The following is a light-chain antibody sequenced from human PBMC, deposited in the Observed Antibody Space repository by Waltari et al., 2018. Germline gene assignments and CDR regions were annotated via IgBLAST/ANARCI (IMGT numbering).Light chain of an antibody. J-gene: IGKJ1*01. Sequence: DIVMTQSPDSLAVSLGERATINCKSNQSVLYSSNNNNYLAWYQQKPRQPPKLLIYWASTRGSGVPDRFSGSGSGTDFTLAISSLQAEDVAVYYCQQYYTTPWTFGQGTKVEI. CDR2: WAS. CDR1: QSVLYSSNNNNY. CDR3: QQYYTTPWT. V-gene: IGKV4-1*01.